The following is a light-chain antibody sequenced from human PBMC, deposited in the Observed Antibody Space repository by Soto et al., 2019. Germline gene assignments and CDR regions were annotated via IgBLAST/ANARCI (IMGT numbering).Light chain of an antibody. J-gene: IGKJ1*01. CDR3: QQYDSPGT. CDR1: QSVSSN. V-gene: IGKV3D-15*01. CDR2: GAS. Sequence: EIVMTQYPATLSVSPGERATLSCRASQSVSSNLAWYQQKPGLAPRLLIYGASNRATGIPDRFSGSGSGTDFTLTISRLEPEDFAVYYCQQYDSPGTFGQGTKVDIK.